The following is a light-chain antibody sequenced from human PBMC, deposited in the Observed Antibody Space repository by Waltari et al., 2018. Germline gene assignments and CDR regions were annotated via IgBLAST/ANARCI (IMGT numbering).Light chain of an antibody. Sequence: QSALTQPASVSGSPGQSITISCSGISSDVRGYNFVSWYHQYPGTVPKLLIYEVSKRPPGVSNRLSGSKSGSTASLTISGLQSTDEAAYYCCSYSLVTRSYILGPGTKVTVL. CDR1: SSDVRGYNF. CDR3: CSYSLVTRSYI. J-gene: IGLJ1*01. CDR2: EVS. V-gene: IGLV2-23*02.